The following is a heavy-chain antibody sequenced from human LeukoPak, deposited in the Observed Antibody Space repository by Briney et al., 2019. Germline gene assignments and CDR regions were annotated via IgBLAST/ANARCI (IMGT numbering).Heavy chain of an antibody. CDR2: INGRGGST. D-gene: IGHD5-12*01. V-gene: IGHV3-23*01. CDR3: ARASDIARGDFDY. CDR1: GFTFSSYA. Sequence: GGSLRLSCAASGFTFSSYAMNWVRQAPGKGLEWVSFINGRGGSTYYADSVKGRFTISRDNSKNTLYLQMNSLRAEDTAVYYCARASDIARGDFDYWGQGTLVTVSS. J-gene: IGHJ4*02.